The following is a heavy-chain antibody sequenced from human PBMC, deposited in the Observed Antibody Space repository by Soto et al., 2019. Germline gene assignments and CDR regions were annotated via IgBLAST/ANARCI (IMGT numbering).Heavy chain of an antibody. J-gene: IGHJ3*02. CDR1: GFTFSIYA. CDR2: ISTNGGST. CDR3: ARDSEEIVVVVAAAHDAFDI. Sequence: PGGSLRLSCSASGFTFSIYAMHWVRQAPGKGLEYVSSISTNGGSTDYADSVKGRFTISRDNSKNTLYLQMNSLRAEDTAVYYCARDSEEIVVVVAAAHDAFDIWGQGTMVTVSS. D-gene: IGHD2-15*01. V-gene: IGHV3-64*04.